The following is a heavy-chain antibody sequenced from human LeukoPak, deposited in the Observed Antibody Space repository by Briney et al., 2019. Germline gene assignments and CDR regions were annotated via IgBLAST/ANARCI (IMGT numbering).Heavy chain of an antibody. CDR3: ARVMSVGFLEWLFDY. CDR2: IYTSGST. Sequence: SETLSLTCTVSGGSISSGSYYWSWIRQPAGKGLEWIGRIYTSGSTNYNPSLKSRVTISVDTSKNQFSLKLSSVTAADTAVYYCARVMSVGFLEWLFDYWGQGTLVTVSS. J-gene: IGHJ4*02. CDR1: GGSISSGSYY. D-gene: IGHD3-3*01. V-gene: IGHV4-61*02.